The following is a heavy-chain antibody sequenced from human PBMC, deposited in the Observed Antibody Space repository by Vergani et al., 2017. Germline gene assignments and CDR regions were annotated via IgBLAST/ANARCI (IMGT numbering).Heavy chain of an antibody. D-gene: IGHD3-9*01. J-gene: IGHJ4*02. CDR3: TTPTKWELRYYSDY. CDR1: FDSIRNLY. CDR2: IHYSENT. Sequence: QVQLQESGPGLVKSSETLSLTCSVSFDSIRNLYCNWIRQPPGKGLEWIGSIHYSENTNYNPSLKTRVTISVDTSKNQFSLTLTSVTAADTAVYYCTTPTKWELRYYSDYWGQGTLVTVSS. V-gene: IGHV4-59*11.